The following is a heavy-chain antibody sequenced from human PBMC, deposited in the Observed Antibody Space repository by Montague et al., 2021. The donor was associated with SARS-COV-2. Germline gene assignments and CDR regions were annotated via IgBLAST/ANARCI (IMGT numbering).Heavy chain of an antibody. CDR3: TKYPASRFFSGGDPYFFDF. Sequence: SLRLSCAASGFSFDESVMHWVRQAPGKGLEWVAGINWNGGGISYADSVXALFTISRDNAKNSLYLEMNSLRPEDTALYYCTKYPASRFFSGGDPYFFDFWGRGTLVTVSS. J-gene: IGHJ4*02. CDR2: INWNGGGI. V-gene: IGHV3-9*01. CDR1: GFSFDESV. D-gene: IGHD2-21*02.